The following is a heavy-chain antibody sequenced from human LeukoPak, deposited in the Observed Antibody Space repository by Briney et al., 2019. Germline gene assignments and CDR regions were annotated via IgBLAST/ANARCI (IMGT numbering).Heavy chain of an antibody. CDR1: GFTFSSYW. D-gene: IGHD2-2*01. V-gene: IGHV3-7*01. CDR2: VKEEVGAK. J-gene: IGHJ1*01. CDR3: ARDRVHCSSTSCYERRYFQH. Sequence: GGSLRLSCAASGFTFSSYWMSWVRQAPGKGLEWVASVKEEVGAKDYVDSVKGRFTISRDNAKNSLYLQMNSLRAEDTAVYYCARDRVHCSSTSCYERRYFQHWGQGTLVTVSS.